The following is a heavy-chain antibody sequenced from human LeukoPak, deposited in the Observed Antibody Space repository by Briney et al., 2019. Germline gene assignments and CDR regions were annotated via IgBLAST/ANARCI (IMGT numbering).Heavy chain of an antibody. Sequence: GGSLRLSCAASGFTFSSYGMHWVRQAPGKGLEWVAVISYDGSNKYYADSVKGRFTISRDNSKNTLYLQMNSLRAEDTAVYYCAKVLSGLRYFDWLSAAFDIWGQGTMVTVSS. J-gene: IGHJ3*02. CDR3: AKVLSGLRYFDWLSAAFDI. D-gene: IGHD3-9*01. CDR1: GFTFSSYG. V-gene: IGHV3-30*18. CDR2: ISYDGSNK.